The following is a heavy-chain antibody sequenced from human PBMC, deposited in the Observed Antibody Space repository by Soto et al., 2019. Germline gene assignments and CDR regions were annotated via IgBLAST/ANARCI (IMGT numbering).Heavy chain of an antibody. CDR2: ISHDQTNQ. V-gene: IGHV3-30-3*01. J-gene: IGHJ4*02. D-gene: IGHD6-13*01. CDR3: ARDPSNPATGTGFDL. Sequence: QGQLVESGGGVVQPGRSLRLSCAASGFTFSNYPLDWFRQAPGKGLEWVAFISHDQTNQYYADSVKGRFTISRDNSKNTLYLQMNSLKTDDTALYYCARDPSNPATGTGFDLWGQGTLVTVSS. CDR1: GFTFSNYP.